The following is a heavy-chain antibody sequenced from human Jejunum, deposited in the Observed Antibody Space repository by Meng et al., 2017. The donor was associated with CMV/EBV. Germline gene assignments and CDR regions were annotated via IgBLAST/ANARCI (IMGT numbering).Heavy chain of an antibody. CDR2: SSNTGNTI. V-gene: IGHV3-11*04. CDR1: GFTFSHYY. D-gene: IGHD2-21*01. Sequence: LRLSCAASGFTFSHYYMSWIRQAPGKGLEWVSYSSNTGNTIYYADSVKGRFTLSRDNAKNSLYLQMNSLRGEDTAIYYCARGGGDPDYWGQGTLVTVSS. CDR3: ARGGGDPDY. J-gene: IGHJ4*02.